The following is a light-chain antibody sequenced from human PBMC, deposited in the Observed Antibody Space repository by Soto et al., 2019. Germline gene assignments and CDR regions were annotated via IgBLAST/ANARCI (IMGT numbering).Light chain of an antibody. CDR1: SSDVGSYNY. CDR2: DVS. V-gene: IGLV2-11*01. J-gene: IGLJ2*01. CDR3: CSYSGSDSLL. Sequence: QSALTQPRSVSGSPGESVTISCSGTSSDVGSYNYVSWYQQYPGKAPKVMIYDVSERPSEVPVRFSGSKSGNTASLTISGLQAEDEAEYFCCSYSGSDSLLFAGGTKVTVL.